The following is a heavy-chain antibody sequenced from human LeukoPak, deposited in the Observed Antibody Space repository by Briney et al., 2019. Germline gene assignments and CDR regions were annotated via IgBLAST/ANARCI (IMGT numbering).Heavy chain of an antibody. Sequence: GGSLRLSCAASGFTLSNAWMSWVRQAPGKGLEWVGRMKSKTDGGTTDYAAPAKGRFTISRADSKNTLYLQMNSLKTEDTAVYYWTTGNYDILTGYYSRWAFDIWGQGTMVTVSS. J-gene: IGHJ3*02. CDR2: MKSKTDGGTT. D-gene: IGHD3-9*01. CDR3: TTGNYDILTGYYSRWAFDI. CDR1: GFTLSNAW. V-gene: IGHV3-15*01.